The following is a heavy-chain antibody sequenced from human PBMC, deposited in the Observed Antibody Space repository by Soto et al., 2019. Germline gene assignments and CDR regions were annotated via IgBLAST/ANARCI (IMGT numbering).Heavy chain of an antibody. J-gene: IGHJ4*02. CDR2: IFYTGST. CDR1: GGSISGHY. V-gene: IGHV4-59*11. D-gene: IGHD6-19*01. CDR3: ARVGSSGWSPDY. Sequence: PSETLSLTCTVSGGSISGHYWIWIRQSPWKGLEWIGYIFYTGSTNYNPSLKSRVALSADTSKNQFSLRLSSVTAADTAVYYCARVGSSGWSPDYWGQGTLVTVSS.